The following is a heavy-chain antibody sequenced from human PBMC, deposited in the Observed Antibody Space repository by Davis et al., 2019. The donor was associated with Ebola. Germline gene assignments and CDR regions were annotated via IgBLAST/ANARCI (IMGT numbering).Heavy chain of an antibody. CDR1: GYSISSGYY. Sequence: PSETLSLTCTVSGYSISSGYYWGWIRQSPGKGLEWIGTIYHSGSTYYNPSLKSRVAISVDTSKNQFSLKLSSVTAADTAVYYCAREVRVVVITAYYFDYWGQGNLVTVSS. CDR2: IYHSGST. J-gene: IGHJ4*02. D-gene: IGHD3-22*01. CDR3: AREVRVVVITAYYFDY. V-gene: IGHV4-38-2*02.